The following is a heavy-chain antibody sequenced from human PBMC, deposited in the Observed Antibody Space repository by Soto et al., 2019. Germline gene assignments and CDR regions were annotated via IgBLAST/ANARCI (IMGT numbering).Heavy chain of an antibody. J-gene: IGHJ4*02. CDR3: AKDTYYHDSSGYYIFDY. V-gene: IGHV3-30*18. CDR2: ISYDGSKK. CDR1: GFTFSSYG. Sequence: GGSLRLSCAASGFTFSSYGMHWVRRAPGKGLEWVAVISYDGSKKYFADSVKGRFSISRDNSKNTLYLQMDSLRPEGTAVFYCAKDTYYHDSSGYYIFDYWGQG. D-gene: IGHD3-22*01.